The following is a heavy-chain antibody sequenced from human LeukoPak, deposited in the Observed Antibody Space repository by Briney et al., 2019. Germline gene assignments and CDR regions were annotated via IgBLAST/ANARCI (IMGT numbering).Heavy chain of an antibody. CDR1: GFTFSSYW. J-gene: IGHJ4*02. Sequence: GGSLRLSCAASGFTFSSYWMSWVRQAPGKGLEWVAYIKQDGSEKYYVDSVKGRFTISRDNAKNSLYLRMNSLRAEDTAVYYCARYASDLAVAGTLDYWGQGTLVTVSS. CDR3: ARYASDLAVAGTLDY. D-gene: IGHD6-19*01. V-gene: IGHV3-7*01. CDR2: IKQDGSEK.